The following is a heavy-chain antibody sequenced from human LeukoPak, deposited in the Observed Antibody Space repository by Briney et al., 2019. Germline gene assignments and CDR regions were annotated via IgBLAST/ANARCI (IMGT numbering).Heavy chain of an antibody. CDR3: ARVSDYDILTGYKAYYYYYMDV. J-gene: IGHJ6*03. CDR1: GYTFTSYG. D-gene: IGHD3-9*01. V-gene: IGHV1-18*01. Sequence: AASVKVSCKASGYTFTSYGISWVRQAPGQGLEWMGWISAYNGNTNYAQKLQGRVTMTTDTSTSTAYMELRSLRSDDTAVYYCARVSDYDILTGYKAYYYYYMDVWGKGTTVTVSS. CDR2: ISAYNGNT.